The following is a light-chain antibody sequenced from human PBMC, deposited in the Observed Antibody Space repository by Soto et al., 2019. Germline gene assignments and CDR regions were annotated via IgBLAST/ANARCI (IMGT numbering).Light chain of an antibody. J-gene: IGKJ1*01. CDR3: QQYGSSGM. Sequence: EIVLTQSPGTLSLSPGERATLSCRASQSVSINYLAWYQQKPGQAPRLLIYGASNRATGIPARFSGSGSGTDFTLTISRLEPEDFAVYYCQQYGSSGMFGQGTKVDIK. CDR2: GAS. V-gene: IGKV3-20*01. CDR1: QSVSINY.